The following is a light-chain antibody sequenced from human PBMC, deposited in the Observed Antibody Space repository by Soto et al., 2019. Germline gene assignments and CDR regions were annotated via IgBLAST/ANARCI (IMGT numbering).Light chain of an antibody. CDR2: GAS. Sequence: EIVLTQSPATLSVSPGERATLACRGSRSVSSNLAWYQQKPGQAPRRLIYGASTRATGIPARFSGSGSGTEFTLTISSLQSGDFAVYYCQPYADWPRTFGQGTKVDI. CDR1: RSVSSN. J-gene: IGKJ1*01. V-gene: IGKV3-15*01. CDR3: QPYADWPRT.